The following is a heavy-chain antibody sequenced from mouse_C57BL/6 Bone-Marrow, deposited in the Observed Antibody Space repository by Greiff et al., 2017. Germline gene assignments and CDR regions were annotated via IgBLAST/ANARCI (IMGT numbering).Heavy chain of an antibody. CDR1: GYTFTDYN. V-gene: IGHV1-18*01. CDR2: INPNNGGT. Sequence: VQLQQSGPELVKPGASVKIPCKASGYTFTDYNMDWVKQSHGKSLEWIGEINPNNGGTIYNQKFKGKATLTVDKSSSAAYMELRSLTSEDTAVYCCARVLQGYYCDYWGQGTTLTVSS. CDR3: ARVLQGYYCDY. D-gene: IGHD1-1*01. J-gene: IGHJ2*01.